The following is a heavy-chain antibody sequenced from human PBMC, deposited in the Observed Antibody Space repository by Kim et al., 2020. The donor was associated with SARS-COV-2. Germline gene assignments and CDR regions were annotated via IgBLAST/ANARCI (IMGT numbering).Heavy chain of an antibody. Sequence: GGSLRLSCAASGFTFSSYSMNWVRQAPGKGLEWVSYISSSSSTIYYADSVKGRFTISRDNAKNSLYLQMNSLRAEDTAVYYCAREGGEPSPYCSSTSCYKPNWFDPWGQGTLVTVSS. CDR3: AREGGEPSPYCSSTSCYKPNWFDP. CDR1: GFTFSSYS. V-gene: IGHV3-48*04. D-gene: IGHD2-2*02. CDR2: ISSSSSTI. J-gene: IGHJ5*02.